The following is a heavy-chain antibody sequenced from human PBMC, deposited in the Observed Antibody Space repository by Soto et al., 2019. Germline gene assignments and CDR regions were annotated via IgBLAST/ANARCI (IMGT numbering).Heavy chain of an antibody. J-gene: IGHJ4*02. CDR3: AKFRYSSGWAADY. Sequence: GGSLRLSCAASGFTFSNSAMSWVRQAPGKGLEWVSSISGSGGSTYYADSVEGRFTISRDNSKNTLFLQMNSLRAEDTAVYYCAKFRYSSGWAADYWGQGTLVTVSS. CDR1: GFTFSNSA. V-gene: IGHV3-23*01. D-gene: IGHD6-19*01. CDR2: ISGSGGST.